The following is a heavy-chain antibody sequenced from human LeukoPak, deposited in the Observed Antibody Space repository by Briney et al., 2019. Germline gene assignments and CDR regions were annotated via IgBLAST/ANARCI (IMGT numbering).Heavy chain of an antibody. CDR3: ARGAVVVVAATPSWFDP. CDR1: GFTFSSYS. Sequence: TGGPLRLSCAASGFTFSSYSMNWVRQAPGKGLEWVSSISSSSSYIYYADSVKGRFTISRDNAKNSLYLQMNSLRAEDTAVYYCARGAVVVVAATPSWFDPWGQGTLVTVSS. D-gene: IGHD2-15*01. CDR2: ISSSSSYI. J-gene: IGHJ5*02. V-gene: IGHV3-21*01.